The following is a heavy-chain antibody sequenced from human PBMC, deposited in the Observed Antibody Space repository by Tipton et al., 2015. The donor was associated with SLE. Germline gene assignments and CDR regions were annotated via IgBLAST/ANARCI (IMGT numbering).Heavy chain of an antibody. V-gene: IGHV4-59*11. Sequence: TLSLTCTVSGGSISSHYWSWIRQPPGKGLEWIGYIYYSGSTNYNPPLKSRVTISVDTSKNQFSLKLSPVTAADTAVYYCARDQAVAGSYYFDYWGQGTLVTVSS. CDR1: GGSISSHY. J-gene: IGHJ4*02. CDR2: IYYSGST. D-gene: IGHD6-19*01. CDR3: ARDQAVAGSYYFDY.